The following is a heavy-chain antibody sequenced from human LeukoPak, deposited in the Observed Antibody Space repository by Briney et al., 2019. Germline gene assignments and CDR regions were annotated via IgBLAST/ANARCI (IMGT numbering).Heavy chain of an antibody. CDR1: GFTFSSYW. CDR2: INHSGST. D-gene: IGHD6-19*01. J-gene: IGHJ4*02. V-gene: IGHV4-34*01. CDR3: ARWAVAGTGSIDY. Sequence: GSLRLSCAASGFTFSSYWMNWVRQPPGKGLEWIGEINHSGSTNYNPSLKSRVTISVDTSKNQFSLKLSSVTAADTAVYYCARWAVAGTGSIDYWGQGTLVTVSS.